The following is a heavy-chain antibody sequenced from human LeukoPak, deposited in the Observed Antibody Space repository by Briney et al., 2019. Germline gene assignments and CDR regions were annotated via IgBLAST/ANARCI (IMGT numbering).Heavy chain of an antibody. J-gene: IGHJ4*02. Sequence: SETLSLTCTVSGGSISSYYWSWIRQPPGKGLEWIGYIYYSGSTNYNPSLKSRVTMSVDTSKNQFSLKLNSVTAADTAVYYCARVGYYDSSGYYDYWGQGTLVTVSS. V-gene: IGHV4-59*01. CDR2: IYYSGST. CDR3: ARVGYYDSSGYYDY. CDR1: GGSISSYY. D-gene: IGHD3-22*01.